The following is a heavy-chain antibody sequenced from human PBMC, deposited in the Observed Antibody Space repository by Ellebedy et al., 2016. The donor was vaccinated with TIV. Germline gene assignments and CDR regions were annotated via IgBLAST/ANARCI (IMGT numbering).Heavy chain of an antibody. D-gene: IGHD4-17*01. CDR3: ARVQSTVTHYFDY. CDR2: INHSGST. Sequence: SETLSLTXAVYGGSFSGYYLSWIRQPPGKGLEWIGEINHSGSTNYNPSLKSRVTISVDTSKNQFSLKLSSVTAADTAVYYCARVQSTVTHYFDYWGQGTLVTVSS. V-gene: IGHV4-34*01. CDR1: GGSFSGYY. J-gene: IGHJ4*02.